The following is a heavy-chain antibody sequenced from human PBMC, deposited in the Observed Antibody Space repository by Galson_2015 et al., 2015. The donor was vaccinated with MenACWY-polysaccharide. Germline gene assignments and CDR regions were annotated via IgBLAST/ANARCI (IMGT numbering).Heavy chain of an antibody. D-gene: IGHD6-13*01. CDR3: ARDWAAAGRQDGYYYYGMDV. J-gene: IGHJ6*02. Sequence: LRLSCAASGFTFSSYSMNWVRQAPGKGLEWVSSISSSSSYIYYADSVKGRFTISRDNAKNSLYLQMNSLRAEDTAVYYCARDWAAAGRQDGYYYYGMDVWGQGTTVTVSS. V-gene: IGHV3-21*01. CDR2: ISSSSSYI. CDR1: GFTFSSYS.